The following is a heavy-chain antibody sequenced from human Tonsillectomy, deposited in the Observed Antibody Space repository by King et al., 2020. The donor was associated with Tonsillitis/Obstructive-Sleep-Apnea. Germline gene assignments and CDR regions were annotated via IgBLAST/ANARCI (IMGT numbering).Heavy chain of an antibody. V-gene: IGHV4-34*01. CDR1: GGSFSGYY. Sequence: VQLQQWGAGLLKPSETLSLTCAVYGGSFSGYYWSWIRQPPGKGLEWIGEINHSGSTNYNPSLKSRVTISVDTSKNQFSLKLSSVTAADTAVYYCARGLPLTNPGWLIFDYWGQGTLVTVSS. CDR3: ARGLPLTNPGWLIFDY. D-gene: IGHD6-19*01. J-gene: IGHJ4*02. CDR2: INHSGST.